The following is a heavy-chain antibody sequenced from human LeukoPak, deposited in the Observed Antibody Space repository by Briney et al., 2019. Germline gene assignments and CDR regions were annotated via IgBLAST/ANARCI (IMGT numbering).Heavy chain of an antibody. J-gene: IGHJ6*03. CDR2: IYYSGST. Sequence: SETLSLTCTVSGGSISSYYWSWIRQPPGKGLEWIGYIYYSGSTNYNPSLKSRVTISVDTSKNQFSLKLSSVTAADTAVYYCARGVAAAGTLYYYYYYYMDVWGKGTTVTISS. CDR1: GGSISSYY. V-gene: IGHV4-59*01. CDR3: ARGVAAAGTLYYYYYYYMDV. D-gene: IGHD6-13*01.